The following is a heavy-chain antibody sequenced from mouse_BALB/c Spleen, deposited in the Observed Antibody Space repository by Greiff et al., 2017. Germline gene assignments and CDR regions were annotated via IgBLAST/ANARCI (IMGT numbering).Heavy chain of an antibody. CDR1: GYTFTNYW. CDR2: IYPGGGYT. V-gene: IGHV1-63*02. CDR3: ARTSNYYGSSYNAMDY. D-gene: IGHD1-1*01. J-gene: IGHJ4*01. Sequence: VQLQQSGAELVRPGTSVKMSCKAAGYTFTNYWIGWVKQRPGNGLEWIGDIYPGGGYTNYNEKFKGKATLTADTSSSTAYMQLSSLTSEDSAIYYCARTSNYYGSSYNAMDYWGQGTSVTVSS.